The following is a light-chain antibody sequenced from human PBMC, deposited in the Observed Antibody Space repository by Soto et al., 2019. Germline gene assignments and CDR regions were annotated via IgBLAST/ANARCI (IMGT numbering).Light chain of an antibody. CDR2: AAS. V-gene: IGKV1D-12*01. CDR3: QQANAFPST. J-gene: IGKJ2*01. CDR1: QDINNL. Sequence: DIQMTQSPSSVSASLGDRVTITCRASQDINNLLAWYQQKPGRAPKLLIYAASSLQTGVPSRFSGSQSGTDFSLTITNLQPEDVATYYCQQANAFPSTFGQGTKLEIK.